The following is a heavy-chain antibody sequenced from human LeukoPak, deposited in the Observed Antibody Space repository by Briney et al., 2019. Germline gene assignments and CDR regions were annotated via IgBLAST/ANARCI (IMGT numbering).Heavy chain of an antibody. V-gene: IGHV1-2*02. Sequence: ASVKVSCKASGYTFTGYYMHWVRQAPGQGLEWMGWINPNSGGTNYAQKFQGRVTMTRDTSISTAYMELSRLRSDDTAVYYCARESPTTGPNWFDPWGQGTLVTVSS. CDR3: ARESPTTGPNWFDP. J-gene: IGHJ5*02. CDR2: INPNSGGT. CDR1: GYTFTGYY. D-gene: IGHD1-1*01.